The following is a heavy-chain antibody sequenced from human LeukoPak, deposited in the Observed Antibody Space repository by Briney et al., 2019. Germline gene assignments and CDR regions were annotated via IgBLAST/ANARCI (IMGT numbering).Heavy chain of an antibody. Sequence: SQTLSLTCTVSGGSISSGGYYWSWIRQHPGKGLEWIGYIYYSGSTYYNPSLKSRVTISVDTSKSQFSLKLSSVTAADTAVYYCARAGDYCDSSGYPYYFDYWGQGTLVTVSS. J-gene: IGHJ4*02. D-gene: IGHD3-22*01. CDR3: ARAGDYCDSSGYPYYFDY. CDR2: IYYSGST. CDR1: GGSISSGGYY. V-gene: IGHV4-31*03.